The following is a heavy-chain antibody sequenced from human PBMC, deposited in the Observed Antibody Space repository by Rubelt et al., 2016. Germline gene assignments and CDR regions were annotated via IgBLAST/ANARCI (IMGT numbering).Heavy chain of an antibody. D-gene: IGHD1-7*01. CDR1: GGSISGYY. CDR3: ARGGVNWNYDY. CDR2: IYYSGST. V-gene: IGHV4-59*01. J-gene: IGHJ4*02. Sequence: QVQLQESGPGLVKPSETLSLTCTVSGGSISGYYWSWIRQPPGKGLEWIGYIYYSGSTKYNPSLKSRVTISVDPSNNQFSRKLSSVTAAYTAVYYCARGGVNWNYDYWGQGTLVTVSS.